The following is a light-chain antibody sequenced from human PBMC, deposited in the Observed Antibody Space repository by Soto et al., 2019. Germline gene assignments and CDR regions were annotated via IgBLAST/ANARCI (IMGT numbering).Light chain of an antibody. CDR2: GSS. CDR3: QQYGSSPPYT. V-gene: IGKV3-20*01. Sequence: VLTQSPGTLSLSPGERATLSCRASQSVSNNYLAWYQQKPGQSPKLLIFGSSDRATGIPDRFSGSGSGTDFTLTMSSLEPEDFAVYYCQQYGSSPPYTFGQGTKLEIK. CDR1: QSVSNNY. J-gene: IGKJ2*01.